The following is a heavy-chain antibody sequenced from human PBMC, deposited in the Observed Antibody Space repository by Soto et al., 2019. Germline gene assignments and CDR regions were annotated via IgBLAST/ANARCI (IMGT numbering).Heavy chain of an antibody. V-gene: IGHV4-30-2*01. CDR3: ARSGEAASDFDY. CDR1: GGSISSGGYS. Sequence: SETLSLTCAVSGGSISSGGYSWSWIRQPPGKGLEWIGYIYHSGSTYYNPSLKSRVTISVDRSKNQFSLKLSSATAADAAVYYCARSGEAASDFDYWGQGTLVTVSS. D-gene: IGHD6-13*01. J-gene: IGHJ4*02. CDR2: IYHSGST.